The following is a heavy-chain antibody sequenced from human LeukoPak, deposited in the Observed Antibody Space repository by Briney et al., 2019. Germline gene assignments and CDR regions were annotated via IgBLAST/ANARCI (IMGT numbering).Heavy chain of an antibody. D-gene: IGHD3-16*01. Sequence: GASVKVSCTASGYTFTGHYVHWVRQAPGQGLEWMGWISPHNGGTNYAQKFQGRVSMTRDTSITTAYMELRSLGSDDTAVYYCTRGGDAYLNNWFDPWGQGTLVTVSS. CDR3: TRGGDAYLNNWFDP. V-gene: IGHV1-2*02. CDR1: GYTFTGHY. CDR2: ISPHNGGT. J-gene: IGHJ5*02.